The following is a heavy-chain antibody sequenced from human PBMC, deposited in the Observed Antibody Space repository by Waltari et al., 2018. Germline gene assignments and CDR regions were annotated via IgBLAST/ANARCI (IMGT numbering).Heavy chain of an antibody. J-gene: IGHJ4*02. CDR3: TKYISSSGWI. V-gene: IGHV3-15*07. D-gene: IGHD6-13*01. Sequence: EVQLVESGGDLVKQGGSLTLSCAGSGFTFSNGRMSWVRQAPGKGLEWVGLIKSKTEGGTTDYAAPVRGRFTISRDDSKNTLYLQMNSLKSEDTAVYYCTKYISSSGWIWGQGTLVTVSS. CDR1: GFTFSNGR. CDR2: IKSKTEGGTT.